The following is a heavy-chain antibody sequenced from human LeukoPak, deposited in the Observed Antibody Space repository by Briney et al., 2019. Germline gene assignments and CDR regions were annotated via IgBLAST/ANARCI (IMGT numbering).Heavy chain of an antibody. CDR2: IIPILGIA. Sequence: ASVKVSCKASGGTFSSYAISWVRQAPGQGLEWMGRIIPILGIANYAQKFQGRVTITADKSTSTAYMEPSSLRSEDTAVYYCASGKIITGTDDYWGQGTLVTVSS. J-gene: IGHJ4*02. D-gene: IGHD1-20*01. V-gene: IGHV1-69*04. CDR1: GGTFSSYA. CDR3: ASGKIITGTDDY.